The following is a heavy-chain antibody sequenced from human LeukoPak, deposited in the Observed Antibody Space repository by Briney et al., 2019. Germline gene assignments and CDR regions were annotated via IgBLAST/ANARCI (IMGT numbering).Heavy chain of an antibody. CDR1: GYTFSRYG. J-gene: IGHJ6*03. Sequence: GASVKVSCKASGYTFSRYGISWVRQAPGQGLEWMGWMNPNSGNTGYAQKFQGRVTMTRNTSISTAYMELSSLRSEDTAVYYCARVPARGYYYYYYMDVWGKGTTVTISS. V-gene: IGHV1-8*01. CDR3: ARVPARGYYYYYYMDV. D-gene: IGHD3-16*01. CDR2: MNPNSGNT.